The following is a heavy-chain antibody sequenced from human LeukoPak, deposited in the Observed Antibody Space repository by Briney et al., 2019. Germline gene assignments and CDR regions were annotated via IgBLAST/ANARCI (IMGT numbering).Heavy chain of an antibody. CDR3: ARRFLGGYPYYLDS. CDR2: IYYSGST. J-gene: IGHJ4*02. D-gene: IGHD5-12*01. CDR1: GGSISSYY. V-gene: IGHV4-59*01. Sequence: PSETLSLTCTVSGGSISSYYWSWIRQPPGKGLEWIGYIYYSGSTNYNPSLKSRVTISVDTSKNQFSLKLSSVTAADTAVYYCARRFLGGYPYYLDSWGQGTLVTVSS.